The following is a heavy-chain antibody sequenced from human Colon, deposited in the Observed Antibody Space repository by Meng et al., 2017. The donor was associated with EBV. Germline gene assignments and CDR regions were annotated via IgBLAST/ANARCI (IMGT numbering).Heavy chain of an antibody. CDR3: ARVWQSLTAFFDS. J-gene: IGHJ4*02. CDR1: GGSISSSHW. CDR2: VYHTGST. Sequence: QVQLKESGPGLVKLSGTLSLPCAVSGGSISSSHWWTWVRQPPGKGLEWIGEVYHTGSTKYNPSLKSRLTISVDKSKNQFSLNLTSVTAADTAVYYCARVWQSLTAFFDSWGQGTLVTVS. D-gene: IGHD2-21*01. V-gene: IGHV4-4*02.